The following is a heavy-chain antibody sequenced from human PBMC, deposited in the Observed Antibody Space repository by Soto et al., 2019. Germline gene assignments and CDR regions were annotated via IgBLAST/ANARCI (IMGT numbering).Heavy chain of an antibody. CDR2: IYYSGST. CDR1: GGSISSSSYY. CDR3: ARGDYYDSSGYYWLFDY. V-gene: IGHV4-39*01. D-gene: IGHD3-22*01. J-gene: IGHJ4*02. Sequence: KTSETLSLTCTVSGGSISSSSYYWGWIRQPPGKGLEWIGSIYYSGSTYYNPSLKSRVTISVDTSKNQFSLKLSSVTAADTAVYYCARGDYYDSSGYYWLFDYWGQGTLVTVSS.